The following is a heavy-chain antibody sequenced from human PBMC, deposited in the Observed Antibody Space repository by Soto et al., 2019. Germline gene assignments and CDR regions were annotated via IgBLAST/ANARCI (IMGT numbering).Heavy chain of an antibody. CDR1: GGSISSYY. J-gene: IGHJ6*03. CDR2: IYYSGST. V-gene: IGHV4-59*08. Sequence: SETLSLTCTVSGGSISSYYWSWIRQPPGKGLEWIGYIYYSGSTNYNPSLKSRVTISVDTSKNQFSLKLSSVTAADTAVYYYARNFDWLSYYYYYMDVWGKGTTVTVSS. D-gene: IGHD3-9*01. CDR3: ARNFDWLSYYYYYMDV.